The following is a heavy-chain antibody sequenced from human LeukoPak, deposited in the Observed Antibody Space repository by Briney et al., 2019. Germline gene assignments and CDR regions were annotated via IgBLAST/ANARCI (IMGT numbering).Heavy chain of an antibody. J-gene: IGHJ4*02. V-gene: IGHV4-61*01. CDR1: GGSVSSGSYY. Sequence: SETLSLTCTVSGGSVSSGSYYWSWIRQPPGKGLEWIGYIYYSGSTNYNPSLKSRVTISVDTSKNQFSLKLSSVTAADTAVYYCASELGDYDRSGFPDYWGQGTLVTVSS. CDR2: IYYSGST. CDR3: ASELGDYDRSGFPDY. D-gene: IGHD3-22*01.